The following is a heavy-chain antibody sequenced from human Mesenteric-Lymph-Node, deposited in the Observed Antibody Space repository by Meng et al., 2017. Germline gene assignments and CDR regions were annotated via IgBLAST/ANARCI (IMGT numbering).Heavy chain of an antibody. CDR3: ARQGNYDSIGSLDY. D-gene: IGHD3-22*01. J-gene: IGHJ4*02. V-gene: IGHV3-33*01. CDR2: IWYDGSNK. CDR1: GFTFRSYG. Sequence: QVQLVESGGGVVQPGRSLRLSGAASGFTFRSYGMHWVRQAPGKGLEWVAVIWYDGSNKNYADSVKGRFTISRDNSKNTLYLQMNSLRAEDTAVYYCARQGNYDSIGSLDYWGQGTLVTVSS.